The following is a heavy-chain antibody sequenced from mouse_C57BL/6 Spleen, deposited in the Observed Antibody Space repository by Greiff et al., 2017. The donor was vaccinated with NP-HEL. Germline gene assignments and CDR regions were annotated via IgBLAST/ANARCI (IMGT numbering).Heavy chain of an antibody. V-gene: IGHV1-50*01. CDR3: AKEGDYDWYFDV. D-gene: IGHD2-4*01. Sequence: QVQLQQPGAELVKPGASVKLSCTASGYTFTSYWMQWVKQRPGQGLEWIGEIDPSDSYTKYNQTFTGKATLTVDTSSTPAYMQHSGLTSEDSAVYDYAKEGDYDWYFDVWGTGTTVTVSS. J-gene: IGHJ1*03. CDR1: GYTFTSYW. CDR2: IDPSDSYT.